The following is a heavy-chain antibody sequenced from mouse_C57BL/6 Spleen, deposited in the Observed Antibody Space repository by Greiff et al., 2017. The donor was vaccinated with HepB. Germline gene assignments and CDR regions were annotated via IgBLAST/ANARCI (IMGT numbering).Heavy chain of an antibody. CDR3: ARREIYQDYFDY. Sequence: VQLQQSGPELVKPGASVKISCKASGYTFTDYYMNWVKQSHGKSLEWIGDINPNNGGTSYNQKFKGKATLTVDKSSSTAYMELRSLTSEDSAVYYCARREIYQDYFDYWGQGTTLTVSS. CDR2: INPNNGGT. V-gene: IGHV1-26*01. D-gene: IGHD1-1*01. CDR1: GYTFTDYY. J-gene: IGHJ2*01.